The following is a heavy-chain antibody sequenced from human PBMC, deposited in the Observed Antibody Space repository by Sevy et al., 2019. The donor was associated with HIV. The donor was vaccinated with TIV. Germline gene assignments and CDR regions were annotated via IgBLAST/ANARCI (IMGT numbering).Heavy chain of an antibody. D-gene: IGHD2-15*01. CDR1: GFTFSIHA. Sequence: GGSLRLSCAASGFTFSIHAMSWVRQAPGKGLEWVSVISGGSIQYADSVKGRFSISRDNSKNTLFLQMNSLGTDDTAVKYLGKCRWDIVQFPDYWGQGTLVTGSS. CDR2: ISGGSI. V-gene: IGHV3-23*01. CDR3: GKCRWDIVQFPDY. J-gene: IGHJ4*02.